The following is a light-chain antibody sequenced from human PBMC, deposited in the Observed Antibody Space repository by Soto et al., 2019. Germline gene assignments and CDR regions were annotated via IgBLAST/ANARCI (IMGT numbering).Light chain of an antibody. J-gene: IGLJ3*02. V-gene: IGLV2-14*01. Sequence: QSALTQPASVSGSPGQSITISCTGTSSDVGGYNYVSWYQQHPGKAPKLMIYEVSNRPSGVSNRFSASKSGNTASLTISGLQAEDEADYYCNSYTTSSTWVFGGGTKQTVL. CDR3: NSYTTSSTWV. CDR2: EVS. CDR1: SSDVGGYNY.